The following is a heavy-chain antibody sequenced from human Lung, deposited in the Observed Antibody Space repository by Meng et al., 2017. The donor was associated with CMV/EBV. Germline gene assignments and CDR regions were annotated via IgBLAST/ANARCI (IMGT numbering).Heavy chain of an antibody. J-gene: IGHJ4*02. Sequence: EVQLVESGGGLVQPGGSLRLSCAVSGFTLRRDWMHWVRQAPGKGLEWVSRIDSDGRDITYADSVRGRFTISRDDAKNTLYLQMNSLRVEDTAVYYCARGVAESLGWEMGYWGQGTLVTVS. V-gene: IGHV3-74*03. CDR3: ARGVAESLGWEMGY. CDR1: GFTLRRDW. D-gene: IGHD1-26*01. CDR2: IDSDGRDI.